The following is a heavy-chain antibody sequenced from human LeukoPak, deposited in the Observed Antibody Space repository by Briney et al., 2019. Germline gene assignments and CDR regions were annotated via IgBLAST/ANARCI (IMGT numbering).Heavy chain of an antibody. Sequence: GESLKISCKGSGYSFTSYWFGWGRRLPGKGLGGRGIIYPGDSETRYSPSFQGQVTISADKSISIAYLQWSSLKASDTAMYYCATKGTESGYGPYGMDVWGQGTTVTVSS. CDR3: ATKGTESGYGPYGMDV. V-gene: IGHV5-51*01. CDR1: GYSFTSYW. CDR2: IYPGDSET. D-gene: IGHD6-25*01. J-gene: IGHJ6*02.